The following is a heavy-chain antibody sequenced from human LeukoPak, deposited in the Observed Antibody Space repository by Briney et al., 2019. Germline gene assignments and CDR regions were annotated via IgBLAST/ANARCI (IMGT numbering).Heavy chain of an antibody. J-gene: IGHJ4*02. CDR2: IIPILGIA. CDR1: GGTFSSYT. CDR3: AREGDFWSGSFFDY. D-gene: IGHD3-3*01. Sequence: SVKVSCKASGGTFSSYTISWVRQAPGQGLEWMGRIIPILGIANYAQKFQGRVTITADKSTSTAYMELSSLRSEDTAVYYCAREGDFWSGSFFDYWGQGTLVTVSS. V-gene: IGHV1-69*04.